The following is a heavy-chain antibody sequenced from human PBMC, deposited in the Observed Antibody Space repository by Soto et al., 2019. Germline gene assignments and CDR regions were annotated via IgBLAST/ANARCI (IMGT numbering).Heavy chain of an antibody. D-gene: IGHD3-22*01. J-gene: IGHJ4*02. CDR1: GFSLSTSGVG. CDR2: IYWDDDK. V-gene: IGHV2-5*02. CDR3: ARTYDSSGYYSFDY. Sequence: QITLKESGPTLVKPTQTLTLTCTFSGFSLSTSGVGVGWIRQPPGKDLEWLALIYWDDDKRYSPSLKSRLSITKDTSKNQVILTMINMDPVDTATYYCARTYDSSGYYSFDYWCQGTLVTVSS.